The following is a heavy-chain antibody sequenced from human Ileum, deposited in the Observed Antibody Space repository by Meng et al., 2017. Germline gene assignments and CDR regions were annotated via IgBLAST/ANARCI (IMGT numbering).Heavy chain of an antibody. V-gene: IGHV1-46*01. J-gene: IGHJ5*02. CDR3: ARDHSQDSDWIGCWLDP. D-gene: IGHD1-1*01. Sequence: ASVKVSCKAFGYTFTNHYIHWVRQAPGQGLEWMGVVNASGSHTVYGQRFQGRVTMTRDKSMGTMYMEVRWLTSEDTAVYYCARDHSQDSDWIGCWLDPWGQGTLVTVSS. CDR2: VNASGSHT. CDR1: GYTFTNHY.